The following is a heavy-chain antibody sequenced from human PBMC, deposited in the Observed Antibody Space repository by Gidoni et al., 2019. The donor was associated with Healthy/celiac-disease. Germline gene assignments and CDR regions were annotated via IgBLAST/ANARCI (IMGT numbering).Heavy chain of an antibody. CDR2: IYSGGST. J-gene: IGHJ6*02. V-gene: IGHV3-53*01. D-gene: IGHD3-10*01. CDR3: ANVPRGDV. Sequence: EVQLVESGGGLIEPGGSLRLSCAASGFTVSSNYMSWVRQAPGKGRAWVSVIYSGGSTYYADSVKGRFTISRDNSKNTLYLQMNSLRAEDTAVYYCANVPRGDVWGQGTTVTVSS. CDR1: GFTVSSNY.